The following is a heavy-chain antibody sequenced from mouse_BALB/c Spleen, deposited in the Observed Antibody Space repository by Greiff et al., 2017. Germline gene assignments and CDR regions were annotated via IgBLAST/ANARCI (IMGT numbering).Heavy chain of an antibody. J-gene: IGHJ4*01. CDR1: GFTFTDYY. CDR2: ISNKANGYTS. Sequence: EVQLVESGGGLVQPGGSLRLSCATSGFTFTDYYMSWVRQPPGKALEWLGFISNKANGYTSEYSASVKGRFTISRDNAQSILNLQMNTLRAEDSATYYCERADGHYVGAMDYWGQGTSVTVSA. V-gene: IGHV7-3*02. D-gene: IGHD2-3*01. CDR3: ERADGHYVGAMDY.